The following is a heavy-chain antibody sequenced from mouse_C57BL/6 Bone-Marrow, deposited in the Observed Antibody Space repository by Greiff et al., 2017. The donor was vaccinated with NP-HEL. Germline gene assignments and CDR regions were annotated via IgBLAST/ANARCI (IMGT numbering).Heavy chain of an antibody. J-gene: IGHJ3*01. CDR2: IDPGSGGT. CDR1: GYTFTSYW. CDR3: AREGSGKGFAY. D-gene: IGHD1-3*01. Sequence: QVQLQQPGAELVKPGASVKLSCKASGYTFTSYWMHWVKQRPGRGLEWIGRIDPGSGGTKYNEKFKSKATLTVDKPSSTAYMQLSSLTSEDSAVYYCAREGSGKGFAYWGQGTLVTVSA. V-gene: IGHV1-72*01.